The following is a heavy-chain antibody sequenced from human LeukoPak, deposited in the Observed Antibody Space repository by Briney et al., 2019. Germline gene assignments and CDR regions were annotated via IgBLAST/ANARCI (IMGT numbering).Heavy chain of an antibody. CDR3: ARRYYYDSSGYYLGRSYFDY. Sequence: GESLKISCKGSGYSFTSYWIGWVRQMPGKGLEWMGIIYPGDSDPRYRPSFQGQVTISADKSISTAYLQWSSLKASDTAMYYCARRYYYDSSGYYLGRSYFDYWGQGTLVTVSS. V-gene: IGHV5-51*01. J-gene: IGHJ4*02. D-gene: IGHD3-22*01. CDR2: IYPGDSDP. CDR1: GYSFTSYW.